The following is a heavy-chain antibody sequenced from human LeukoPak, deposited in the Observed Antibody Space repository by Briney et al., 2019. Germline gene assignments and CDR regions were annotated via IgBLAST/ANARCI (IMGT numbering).Heavy chain of an antibody. CDR1: GFALSSHW. CDR3: ARNNGMDV. CDR2: VNRDGSET. Sequence: GGSLRLSCAASGFALSSHWMTWVRQVPGRGPEWVANVNRDGSETYYLDSVKGRFTISKDNAKNSLYLQMNSLKAEDTALYHCARNNGMDVWGQGTTVIVSS. V-gene: IGHV3-7*03. J-gene: IGHJ6*02.